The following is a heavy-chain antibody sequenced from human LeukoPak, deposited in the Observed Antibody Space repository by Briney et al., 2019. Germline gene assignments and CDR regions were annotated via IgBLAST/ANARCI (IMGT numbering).Heavy chain of an antibody. CDR1: GFTFSSYG. J-gene: IGHJ6*03. V-gene: IGHV3-23*01. CDR2: ISGSGGIT. Sequence: GGSLRLSCAASGFTFSSYGMSWVRQAPGKGLEWVSAISGSGGITYYADSVKGRFTISRDNSKNTLYLQMNSLRAEDTAVYYCAKDSSSSLLYYYYMDVWGKGTTVTISS. CDR3: AKDSSSSLLYYYYMDV. D-gene: IGHD6-13*01.